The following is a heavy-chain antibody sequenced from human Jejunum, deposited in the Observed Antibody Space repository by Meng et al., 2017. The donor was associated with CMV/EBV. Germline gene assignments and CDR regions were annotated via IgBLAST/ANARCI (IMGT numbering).Heavy chain of an antibody. J-gene: IGHJ4*02. CDR3: ARGRGGYCSSTSCLFDC. V-gene: IGHV1-8*03. D-gene: IGHD2-2*01. CDR2: MTPSSVNT. CDR1: YTSTSYA. Sequence: YTSTSYANNWVLTATGQGLEWMGWMTPSSVNTGYAQTCQGGVTITRNPSLSTASRELGSLRSEDTAVYYCARGRGGYCSSTSCLFDCWGQGTLVTVSS.